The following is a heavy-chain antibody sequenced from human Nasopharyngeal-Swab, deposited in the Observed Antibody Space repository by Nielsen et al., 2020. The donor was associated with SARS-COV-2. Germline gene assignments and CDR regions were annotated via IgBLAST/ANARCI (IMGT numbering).Heavy chain of an antibody. CDR2: ISWNSGSI. J-gene: IGHJ4*02. D-gene: IGHD3-10*01. Sequence: VRQAPGKGLEWVSGISWNSGSIGYADSVKGRFTISRDNAKNSLYLLMNSLRAEDTALYYCAKDIGPDYYGSGSYLDYWGQGTLVTVSS. V-gene: IGHV3-9*01. CDR3: AKDIGPDYYGSGSYLDY.